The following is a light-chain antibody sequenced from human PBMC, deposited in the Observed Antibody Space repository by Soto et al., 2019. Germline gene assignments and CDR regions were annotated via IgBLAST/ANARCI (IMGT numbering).Light chain of an antibody. V-gene: IGKV1-5*03. CDR2: KAS. CDR1: QSLSSW. CDR3: QQYNSYPLT. Sequence: DIQMTQSPSTLSASVGDRVTITCRASQSLSSWLAWYQQKPGKAPNLLIYKASSLESGVPSRFGGGGSGTEYILTISSLQPDDFATYYGQQYNSYPLTFGGGNKVDIK. J-gene: IGKJ4*02.